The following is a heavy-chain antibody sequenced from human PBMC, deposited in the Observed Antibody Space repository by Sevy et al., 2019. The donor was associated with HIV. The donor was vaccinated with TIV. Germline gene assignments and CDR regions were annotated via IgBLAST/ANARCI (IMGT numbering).Heavy chain of an antibody. Sequence: GGSLRLSCATSGFSFSKAWMNWVRQDQGKGLEWIGLIRNKSDGGTPEYAPSVKDRFTISRDDSKDMIYLQMNILKIEDTGVSYCMTLHREMNEYFIPWGRGTLVTVSS. CDR1: GFSFSKAW. D-gene: IGHD2-21*02. V-gene: IGHV3-15*01. CDR3: MTLHREMNEYFIP. CDR2: IRNKSDGGTP. J-gene: IGHJ5*02.